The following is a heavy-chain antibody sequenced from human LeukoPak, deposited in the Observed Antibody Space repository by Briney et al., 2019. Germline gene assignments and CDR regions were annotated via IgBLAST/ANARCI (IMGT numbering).Heavy chain of an antibody. D-gene: IGHD2-2*01. Sequence: ASVRVSCKASGYTFTGYYMHWVRQAPGQGLEWMGWINPNSGGTSYAQKFQGWVTMTRDTSISTAYMELSRLRSDDTAVYYCARARGYCSSTSCLGHPNWFDPWGQGTLVTVSS. CDR2: INPNSGGT. V-gene: IGHV1-2*04. J-gene: IGHJ5*02. CDR1: GYTFTGYY. CDR3: ARARGYCSSTSCLGHPNWFDP.